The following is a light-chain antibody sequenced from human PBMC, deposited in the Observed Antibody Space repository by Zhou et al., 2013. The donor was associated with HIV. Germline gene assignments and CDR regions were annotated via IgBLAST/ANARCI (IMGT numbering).Light chain of an antibody. CDR2: AAS. Sequence: DIQLTQSPSFLSASVGDRVTITCRASQGISRYLAWYQQKPGKAPKLLIYAASSLQSGVPSRFSGSGSGTDFTLTISSLQPDDSATYYCQQYDDYLFTFGPGTKVDIK. CDR3: QQYDDYLFT. J-gene: IGKJ3*01. V-gene: IGKV1-9*01. CDR1: QGISRY.